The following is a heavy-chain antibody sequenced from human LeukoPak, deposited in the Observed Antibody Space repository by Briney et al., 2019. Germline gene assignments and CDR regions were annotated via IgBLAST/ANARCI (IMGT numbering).Heavy chain of an antibody. J-gene: IGHJ4*02. Sequence: GSVKVSCKASGYTFTGYYMHWVRQAPGQGLEWMGWINPNSGGTNYAQKFQGWVTMTRDTSISTAYMELSRLRSDDTAVYYCARGRYYYDSSGLFGYWGQGALVTVSS. CDR1: GYTFTGYY. V-gene: IGHV1-2*04. CDR2: INPNSGGT. CDR3: ARGRYYYDSSGLFGY. D-gene: IGHD3-22*01.